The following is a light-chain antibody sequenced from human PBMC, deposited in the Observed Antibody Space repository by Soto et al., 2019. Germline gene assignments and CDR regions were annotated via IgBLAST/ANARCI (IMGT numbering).Light chain of an antibody. CDR3: QQYNNWFSIT. CDR1: QSVSGN. J-gene: IGKJ5*01. Sequence: EIVMTQSPATLSVSPGERATLSCRASQSVSGNLAWYQQKPGQAPRLLIYGASTRANGIPARFSGSGSGTEFTLTISSLQSEDFAFYYCQQYNNWFSITFGQGTRLEIK. V-gene: IGKV3-15*01. CDR2: GAS.